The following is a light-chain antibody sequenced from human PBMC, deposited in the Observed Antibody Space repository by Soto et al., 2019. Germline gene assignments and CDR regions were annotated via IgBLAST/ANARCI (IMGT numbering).Light chain of an antibody. CDR2: DAS. J-gene: IGKJ4*01. Sequence: EIVLTQSPGTLSLSPGERATLSCRASQSVSSSYFAWYQQTPGQAPRLLIYDASNRATGIPDRFSGSGSGTDFTLTISRLEPEDFAVYYCQQYGSSPLTFGGGTKVEIK. V-gene: IGKV3-20*01. CDR3: QQYGSSPLT. CDR1: QSVSSSY.